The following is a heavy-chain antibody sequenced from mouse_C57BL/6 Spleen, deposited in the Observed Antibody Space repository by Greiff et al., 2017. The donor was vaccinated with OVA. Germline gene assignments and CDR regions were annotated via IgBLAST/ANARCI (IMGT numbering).Heavy chain of an antibody. CDR1: GFNIKDYY. CDR3: TTWGTTVVARPYYFDD. V-gene: IGHV14-1*01. D-gene: IGHD1-1*01. CDR2: IDPEDGDT. Sequence: VQLKESGAELVRPGASVKLSCTASGFNIKDYYMHWVKQRPEQGLEWIGRIDPEDGDTEYAPKFQGKATMTADTSSNTAYLQLSSLTSEDTAVYYCTTWGTTVVARPYYFDDWGQGTTLTVS. J-gene: IGHJ2*01.